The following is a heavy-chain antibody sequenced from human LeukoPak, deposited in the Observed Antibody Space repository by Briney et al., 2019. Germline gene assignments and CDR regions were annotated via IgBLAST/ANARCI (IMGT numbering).Heavy chain of an antibody. CDR1: GYSFTNYD. CDR3: AREDFYGSGSNDY. D-gene: IGHD3-22*01. V-gene: IGHV1-8*03. CDR2: MNPNRGIT. J-gene: IGHJ4*02. Sequence: ASVKVSCKASGYSFTNYDINWVRQATGQGLEWMGWMNPNRGITAYAQKFQGRVTITRNTSISTAYMELSSLRSEDTAVYYCAREDFYGSGSNDYWGQGTLVTVSS.